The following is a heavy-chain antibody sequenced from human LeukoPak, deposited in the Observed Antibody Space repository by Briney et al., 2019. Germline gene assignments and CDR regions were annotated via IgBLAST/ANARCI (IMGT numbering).Heavy chain of an antibody. V-gene: IGHV4-34*01. J-gene: IGHJ6*02. Sequence: PSETLSLTCAVYGGSFSGYYWSWIRQPPGKGPEWIGEINHSGSTNYNPSLKSRVTISVDTSKNQFSLKLSSVTAADTAVYYCARTGYCSSTSCYIYYYYGMDVWGQGTTVTVSS. CDR3: ARTGYCSSTSCYIYYYYGMDV. CDR1: GGSFSGYY. D-gene: IGHD2-2*03. CDR2: INHSGST.